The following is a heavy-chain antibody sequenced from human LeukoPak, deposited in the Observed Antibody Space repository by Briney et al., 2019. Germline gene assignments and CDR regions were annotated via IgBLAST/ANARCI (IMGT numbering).Heavy chain of an antibody. CDR3: ARDPNSSWYGDY. CDR1: GFTFSSYA. CDR2: ISYDGSNK. J-gene: IGHJ4*02. Sequence: GGSLRLSCAASGFTFSSYAMHWVRQAPGKGLEWVAVISYDGSNKYYADSVKGRFTISRDNSKNTLYLQMNSLRAEDTAVYYCARDPNSSWYGDYWGQGTLVTVSS. D-gene: IGHD6-13*01. V-gene: IGHV3-30*04.